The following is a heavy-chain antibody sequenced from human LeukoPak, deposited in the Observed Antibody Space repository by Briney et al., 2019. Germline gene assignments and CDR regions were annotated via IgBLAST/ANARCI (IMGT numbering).Heavy chain of an antibody. CDR1: GFTFSSYA. V-gene: IGHV3-30*04. Sequence: GGSLRLSCAASGFTFSSYAMHWVRQAPGKGLEWVALISYDGSKKYYADSVKGRFTISRDDSKNTLYLQMNSLRAEDTAVYYCAKDVMDIVVVPSVLIDYWGQGTLVTVSS. CDR2: ISYDGSKK. CDR3: AKDVMDIVVVPSVLIDY. D-gene: IGHD2-2*03. J-gene: IGHJ4*02.